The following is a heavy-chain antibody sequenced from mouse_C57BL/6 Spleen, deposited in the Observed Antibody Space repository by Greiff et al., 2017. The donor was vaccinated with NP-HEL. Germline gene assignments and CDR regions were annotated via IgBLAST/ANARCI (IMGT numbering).Heavy chain of an antibody. CDR2: ISSGSSTI. Sequence: EVQLQESGGGLVKPGGSLKLSCAASGFTFSDYGMHWVRQAPEKGLEWVAYISSGSSTIYYADTVKGRFTISRDNAKNTLFLQMTSLRSEDTAMYYCARPLLLRYGAMDYWGQGTSVTVSS. CDR1: GFTFSDYG. D-gene: IGHD1-1*01. J-gene: IGHJ4*01. CDR3: ARPLLLRYGAMDY. V-gene: IGHV5-17*01.